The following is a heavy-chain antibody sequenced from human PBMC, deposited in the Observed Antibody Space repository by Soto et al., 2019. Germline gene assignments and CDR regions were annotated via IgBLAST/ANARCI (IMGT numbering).Heavy chain of an antibody. CDR3: ARLPPRNWYFDL. Sequence: SETLSLTCTVSGGSISSYYWSWIRQPPGKGLEWIGYIYYSGSTNYNPSLKSRVTISVDTSKNQFSLKLSSVTAADTAVYYCARLPPRNWYFDLWGRGTLVTVSS. CDR2: IYYSGST. V-gene: IGHV4-59*08. J-gene: IGHJ2*01. CDR1: GGSISSYY.